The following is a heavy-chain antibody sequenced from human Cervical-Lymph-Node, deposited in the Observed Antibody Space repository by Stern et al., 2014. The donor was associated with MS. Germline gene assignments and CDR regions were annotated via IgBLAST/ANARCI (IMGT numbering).Heavy chain of an antibody. V-gene: IGHV1-46*01. CDR1: GYTFINDY. D-gene: IGHD6-19*01. J-gene: IGHJ6*02. CDR3: AREVAGHRLGMMDV. Sequence: QLVESGAEVKKPGASVKVSCKASGYTFINDYIHWVRQAPGQGLEWMGIINPSGGSAGYAQKFQGRVTMARDTSTSTVYMELSSLRSEDTAVYYCAREVAGHRLGMMDVWGQGTTVTVSS. CDR2: INPSGGSA.